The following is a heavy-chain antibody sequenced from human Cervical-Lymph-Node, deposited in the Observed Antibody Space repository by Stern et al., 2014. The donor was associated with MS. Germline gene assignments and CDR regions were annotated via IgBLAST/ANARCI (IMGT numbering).Heavy chain of an antibody. Sequence: QVPLKESGPTLVKPTQTLTLTCTFSGFSLSTSGVGVGWIRQPPGKALEWLALIYWDDDQRYSPSLKSRLTITKDTSKNQVVLTMSNMDPVDTATYYCAHGLEIRLWAAYWGQGTLVTVSS. J-gene: IGHJ4*02. CDR3: AHGLEIRLWAAY. V-gene: IGHV2-5*02. CDR2: IYWDDDQ. CDR1: GFSLSTSGVG. D-gene: IGHD5-18*01.